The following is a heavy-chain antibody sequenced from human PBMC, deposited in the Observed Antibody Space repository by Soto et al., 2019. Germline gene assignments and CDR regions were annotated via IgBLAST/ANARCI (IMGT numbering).Heavy chain of an antibody. J-gene: IGHJ4*02. D-gene: IGHD3-16*02. CDR1: GVFISSDAYY. Sequence: PSETLSLTCGVSGVFISSDAYYWSWIRQHPGKGLGWIGYMSHRGSTYYNPSLKSRVTISADTSKNQFSLQLTSVTAADTAVYFCARYRFTDTWSKFDYWGQGTLVTVSS. V-gene: IGHV4-31*11. CDR3: ARYRFTDTWSKFDY. CDR2: MSHRGST.